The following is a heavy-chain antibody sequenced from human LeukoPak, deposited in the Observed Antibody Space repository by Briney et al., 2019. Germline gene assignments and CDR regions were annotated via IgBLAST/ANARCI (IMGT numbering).Heavy chain of an antibody. CDR3: ASSITIFGVVSTFDY. D-gene: IGHD3-3*01. CDR2: IYYSGST. V-gene: IGHV4-59*01. Sequence: PSETLSLTCTVSGGSISSYYWSWIRQPPWKGLEWIGYIYYSGSTNYNPSLKSRVTISVHTSKNQFSLKLSSVTAADTAVYYCASSITIFGVVSTFDYWGQGTLVTVSS. J-gene: IGHJ4*02. CDR1: GGSISSYY.